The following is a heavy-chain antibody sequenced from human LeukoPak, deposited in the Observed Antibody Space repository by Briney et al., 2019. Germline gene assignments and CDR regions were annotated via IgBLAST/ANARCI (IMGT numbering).Heavy chain of an antibody. D-gene: IGHD3-22*01. J-gene: IGHJ4*02. CDR2: IYHSGST. V-gene: IGHV4-31*03. Sequence: SETLSLTCTVPGGSISSGGYYWSWIRQHPGKGLEWIGYIYHSGSTYYNPSLKSRVTISVDTSKNQFSLKLSSVTAADTAVYYCARGPYYYDSSGYYPHGDALYYFDYWGQGTLVTVSS. CDR1: GGSISSGGYY. CDR3: ARGPYYYDSSGYYPHGDALYYFDY.